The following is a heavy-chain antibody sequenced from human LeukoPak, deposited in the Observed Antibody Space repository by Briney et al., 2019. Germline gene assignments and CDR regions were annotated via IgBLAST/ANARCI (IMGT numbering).Heavy chain of an antibody. CDR3: ARDRYSSSWAYYYYGMDV. CDR2: IYNSSSYT. J-gene: IGHJ6*04. CDR1: GFTFSDYY. V-gene: IGHV3-11*06. Sequence: GGSLRLSCAASGFTFSDYYMSWIRQAAGKGLEWVSYIYNSSSYTNYADSVKGRFTISRDNANTSLYLQMNSLRAEDTAVYYCARDRYSSSWAYYYYGMDVWGKGTTVTVS. D-gene: IGHD6-13*01.